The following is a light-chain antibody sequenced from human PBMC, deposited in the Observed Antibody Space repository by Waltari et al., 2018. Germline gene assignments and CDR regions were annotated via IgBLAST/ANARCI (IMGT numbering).Light chain of an antibody. CDR2: EVS. Sequence: QSALTQPASVSGSPGQSITIPCTGTSRDVGGYNYVPWYQQHPGKAPKLMIYEVSNRPSGVSNRFSGYKSGNTASLTISGLQAEDEADYYCSSYTSSSTYVFGTGTKVTVL. V-gene: IGLV2-14*01. J-gene: IGLJ1*01. CDR1: SRDVGGYNY. CDR3: SSYTSSSTYV.